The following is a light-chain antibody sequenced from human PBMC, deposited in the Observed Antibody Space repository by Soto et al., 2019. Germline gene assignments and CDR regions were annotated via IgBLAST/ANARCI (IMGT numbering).Light chain of an antibody. CDR3: SSYAGSSTLV. Sequence: QSALTQPASVSGSPGQSITISCTGTSSDVVGYNSVSWYQQHPGKAPELLIYEVSNRPSGFSNRFSVSKSGNTASLTISGLQAEDEADYYCSSYAGSSTLVFGTGTKVTVL. V-gene: IGLV2-14*01. CDR1: SSDVVGYNS. J-gene: IGLJ1*01. CDR2: EVS.